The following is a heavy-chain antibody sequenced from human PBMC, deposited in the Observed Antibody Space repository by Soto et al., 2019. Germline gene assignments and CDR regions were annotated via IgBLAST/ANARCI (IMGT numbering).Heavy chain of an antibody. Sequence: SETLSLTCAVYGGSFSGYYWRWIRQPPGKGLEWIGEINHSGSTNYNPSLKSRVTISVDTSKNQFSMKLSSVTAADTAVYYCARLRITMVRGVPMSFDYWGQGTLVTGSS. CDR2: INHSGST. J-gene: IGHJ4*02. CDR3: ARLRITMVRGVPMSFDY. V-gene: IGHV4-34*01. CDR1: GGSFSGYY. D-gene: IGHD3-10*01.